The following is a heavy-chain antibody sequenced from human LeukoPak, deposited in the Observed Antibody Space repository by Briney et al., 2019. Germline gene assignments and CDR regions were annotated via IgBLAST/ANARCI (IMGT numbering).Heavy chain of an antibody. V-gene: IGHV4-61*02. CDR2: IYASGTT. J-gene: IGHJ5*02. Sequence: PSETLSLTCTVSGDSLNSGTYYWSWLRQPAGMGLEWIGLIYASGTTDYNPSLKSRVTMSVDTSKNQFSLKLISMAAADTAVYYCARGGYNYGYTSWGQGTLLTVSS. CDR3: ARGGYNYGYTS. D-gene: IGHD5-18*01. CDR1: GDSLNSGTYY.